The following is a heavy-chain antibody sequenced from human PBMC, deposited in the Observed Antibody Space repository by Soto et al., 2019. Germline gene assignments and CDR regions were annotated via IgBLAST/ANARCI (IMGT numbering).Heavy chain of an antibody. CDR1: GYTLNEVA. Sequence: QVQLVQSGAEVKKPGASVKVSCKVSGYTLNEVAMHWVRQAPGKGLEWLGGFDPDEAETIYAQHFQGRVTMTEDTSTDTVYMELSSLTSEDTASYFWTTYHGDYNFDHWGQGTLVTVSS. J-gene: IGHJ5*02. D-gene: IGHD4-17*01. CDR3: TTYHGDYNFDH. CDR2: FDPDEAET. V-gene: IGHV1-24*01.